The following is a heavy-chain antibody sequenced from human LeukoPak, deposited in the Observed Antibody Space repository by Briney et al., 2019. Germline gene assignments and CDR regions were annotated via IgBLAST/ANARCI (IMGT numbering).Heavy chain of an antibody. V-gene: IGHV4-38-2*02. D-gene: IGHD3-3*01. J-gene: IGHJ4*02. Sequence: SETLSLTCTVSGYSISSGYYWGWIRQPPQKGQEWIGNIYHSGNTYYNPYLKSRVTITVDTSKNQFSLKLSSVTAADTAVYYCAKLGNYDLMIDYWGQGTLVTVSS. CDR2: IYHSGNT. CDR1: GYSISSGYY. CDR3: AKLGNYDLMIDY.